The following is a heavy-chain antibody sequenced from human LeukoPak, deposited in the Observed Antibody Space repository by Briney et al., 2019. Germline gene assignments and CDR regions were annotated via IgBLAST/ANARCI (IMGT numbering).Heavy chain of an antibody. Sequence: GGSLRLSCAASGFTFSSYEMNWVRPAPGKGLEWVSYISSSGSTIFYADSVKGRFSISRDNAKNSLYLQMNSLRAEDTAIYYCARDGWVDYWGQGTLVTVSS. CDR1: GFTFSSYE. V-gene: IGHV3-48*03. D-gene: IGHD3-10*01. CDR3: ARDGWVDY. CDR2: ISSSGSTI. J-gene: IGHJ4*02.